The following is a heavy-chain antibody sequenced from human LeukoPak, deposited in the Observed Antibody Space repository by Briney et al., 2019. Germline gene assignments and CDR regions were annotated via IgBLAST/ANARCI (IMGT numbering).Heavy chain of an antibody. CDR1: GGSISSGGYY. D-gene: IGHD3-9*01. V-gene: IGHV4-31*03. J-gene: IGHJ4*02. Sequence: PSQTLSLTCTVSGGSISSGGYYWSWIRQHPGKGLEWIGYIYYSGSTYYNPSLKSRVTISVDTSKNQFSLKLSSVTAADTAVCYCAREAYYDILTGYSPHYFDYWGQGTLVTVSS. CDR2: IYYSGST. CDR3: AREAYYDILTGYSPHYFDY.